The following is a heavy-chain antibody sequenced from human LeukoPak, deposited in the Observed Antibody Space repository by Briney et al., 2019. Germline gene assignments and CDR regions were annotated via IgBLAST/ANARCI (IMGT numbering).Heavy chain of an antibody. CDR3: GSGDYGDYGGSDAFDI. V-gene: IGHV1-69*04. J-gene: IGHJ3*02. CDR2: IIPIFGIA. CDR1: GGIFSSYA. D-gene: IGHD4-17*01. Sequence: SVKVSCKASGGIFSSYAHSWVRQAPGQGLEWMGRIIPIFGIANYAQRFQGGDTITADKSTSTAYMELSSLRSEDTAVYYCGSGDYGDYGGSDAFDICGQGTMVTVSS.